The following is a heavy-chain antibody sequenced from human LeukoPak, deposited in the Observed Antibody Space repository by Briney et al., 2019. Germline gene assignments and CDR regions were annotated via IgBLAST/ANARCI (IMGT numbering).Heavy chain of an antibody. J-gene: IGHJ6*03. CDR3: GRGRKEGYDSLWARSSYCYYMDV. Sequence: SETLSLTCIVSGGSISNDYWNWIRQPAGEGLEWIGHISTSGSTNYNPSLKSRVTMSVDTSTHQLSLRLSSVNAADPAMYYCGRGRKEGYDSLWARSSYCYYMDVWGKGTTVTVSS. CDR2: ISTSGST. V-gene: IGHV4-4*07. CDR1: GGSISNDY. D-gene: IGHD3-16*01.